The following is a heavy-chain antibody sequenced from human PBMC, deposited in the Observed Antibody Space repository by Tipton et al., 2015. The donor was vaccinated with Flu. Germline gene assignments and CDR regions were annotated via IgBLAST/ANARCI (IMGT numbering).Heavy chain of an antibody. J-gene: IGHJ4*02. Sequence: QLVQSGGGEVQPGRSLRLSCAASGFSSSNYAMYWVRQAPGKGLEWVALISYDGRDTYYADSVKGRFTITRDNSKNTLYLQMNSLRPEDRAVYYCAKDAAVGTTVGAADYWGQGTLVTVSS. CDR1: GFSSSNYA. CDR3: AKDAAVGTTVGAADY. V-gene: IGHV3-30*18. D-gene: IGHD1-26*01. CDR2: ISYDGRDT.